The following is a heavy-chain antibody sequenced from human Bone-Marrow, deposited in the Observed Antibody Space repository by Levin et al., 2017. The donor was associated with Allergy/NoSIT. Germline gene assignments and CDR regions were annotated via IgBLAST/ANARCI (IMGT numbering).Heavy chain of an antibody. CDR3: ARADGADY. D-gene: IGHD5-24*01. J-gene: IGHJ4*02. Sequence: PGESLKISCAASGFTFSDYGMYWVRQAPGKGLEWVAVIWYDGTKRYYTDSVKGRFTISRDDSKNTVFLQMNSLRADDTAVYYCARADGADYWGQGTLVTVSS. V-gene: IGHV3-33*07. CDR1: GFTFSDYG. CDR2: IWYDGTKR.